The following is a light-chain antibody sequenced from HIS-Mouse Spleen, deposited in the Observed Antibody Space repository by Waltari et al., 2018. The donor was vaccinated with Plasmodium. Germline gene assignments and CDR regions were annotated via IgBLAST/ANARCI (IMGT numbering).Light chain of an antibody. V-gene: IGLV3-1*01. CDR3: QAWDSSTVV. J-gene: IGLJ2*01. CDR2: QDS. CDR1: KLGYKY. Sequence: SYELTQPPSVSVSPGQTASITCSGDKLGYKYASWYQQKPGQSPVLVIYQDSKRPSGIPERFSGSNSGNTATLTISGTQARDEADYYCQAWDSSTVVFGGGTKLTVL.